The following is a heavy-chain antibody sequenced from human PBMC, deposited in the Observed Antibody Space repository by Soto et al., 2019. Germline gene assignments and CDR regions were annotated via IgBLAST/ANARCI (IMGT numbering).Heavy chain of an antibody. CDR1: GVSITSYY. CDR3: ARAPVAVAATEDYYGLDV. J-gene: IGHJ6*02. CDR2: INTDGLS. V-gene: IGHV4-4*07. Sequence: SETLSLTCSVSGVSITSYYWSWIRQSAGGGLEWMGRINTDGLSTYSPSFKSRLTMSLDTSKNQVSLRLISVTAADTAVYFCARAPVAVAATEDYYGLDVWGQGTTVTVS. D-gene: IGHD2-15*01.